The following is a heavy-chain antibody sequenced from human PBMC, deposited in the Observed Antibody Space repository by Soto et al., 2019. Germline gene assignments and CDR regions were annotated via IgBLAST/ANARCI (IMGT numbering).Heavy chain of an antibody. V-gene: IGHV3-23*01. CDR2: ISGSGGTT. CDR3: ARDSASRGDDF. D-gene: IGHD2-21*01. Sequence: VQLLESGGGLVEPGGSLRLSGVVSGFPFNDYAMNWVLQAPGKGLEWVSGISGSGGTTYYTDSVKGRFTISRDNSKNTLYLQMNNLRAEDTAMYFCARDSASRGDDFWGQGTLVTVSS. CDR1: GFPFNDYA. J-gene: IGHJ4*02.